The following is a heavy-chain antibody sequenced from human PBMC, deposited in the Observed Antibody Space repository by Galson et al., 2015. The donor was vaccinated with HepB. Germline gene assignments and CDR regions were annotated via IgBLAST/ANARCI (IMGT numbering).Heavy chain of an antibody. D-gene: IGHD6-19*01. CDR1: GDSVSSNSAA. CDR3: ARAPLSGGGYSSGWRAFDI. CDR2: TYYRSKWYN. Sequence: CAISGDSVSSNSAAWNWIRQSPSRGLEWLGRTYYRSKWYNDYAVSVKSRITINPDTSKNQFSLQLNSVTPEDTAVYYCARAPLSGGGYSSGWRAFDIWGQGTMVTVSS. J-gene: IGHJ3*02. V-gene: IGHV6-1*01.